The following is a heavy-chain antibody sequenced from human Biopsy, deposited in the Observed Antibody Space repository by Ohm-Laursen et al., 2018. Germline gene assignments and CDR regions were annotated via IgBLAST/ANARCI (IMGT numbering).Heavy chain of an antibody. Sequence: ASVKVSCKTSGYDFLDFHIHWVRQVPGQGLEWIGHINPHTGVTKYAQKFLDRITMTGDTSISTAYMDLSRLTSADTGIYYCARPSGGVSTIGFDPWGRGTLVIVSS. CDR3: ARPSGGVSTIGFDP. D-gene: IGHD5/OR15-5a*01. CDR2: INPHTGVT. V-gene: IGHV1-2*05. CDR1: GYDFLDFH. J-gene: IGHJ5*02.